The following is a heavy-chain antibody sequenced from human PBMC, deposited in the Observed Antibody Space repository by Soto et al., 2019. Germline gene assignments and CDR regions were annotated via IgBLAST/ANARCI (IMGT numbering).Heavy chain of an antibody. V-gene: IGHV3-30-3*01. CDR2: ISYDGSNK. CDR3: ARDKSDFRFLEWSYYFDY. CDR1: GFTFSSYA. J-gene: IGHJ4*02. D-gene: IGHD3-3*01. Sequence: QVQLVESGGGVVQPGRSLRLSCAASGFTFSSYAIHWVRQAPGKGLEWVAVISYDGSNKYYADSVKGRFTISRDNSKNTLYLQMNGLRAEDTAVYYCARDKSDFRFLEWSYYFDYWGRGTLVTVSS.